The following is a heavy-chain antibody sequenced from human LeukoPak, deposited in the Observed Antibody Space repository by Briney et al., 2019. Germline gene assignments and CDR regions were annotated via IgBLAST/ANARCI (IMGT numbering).Heavy chain of an antibody. D-gene: IGHD2-15*01. J-gene: IGHJ4*02. V-gene: IGHV3-30*18. CDR2: ISYDGTKK. CDR1: GFTFSNYG. Sequence: GGSLRLSCAASGFTFSNYGMHWVRQAPGKGLEWVAVISYDGTKKYSADSLRGRFTISRDNSKYTLYLQMNSLRAEDTAMYYCAKGYCSGANCPFHYWGQGTLITVPS. CDR3: AKGYCSGANCPFHY.